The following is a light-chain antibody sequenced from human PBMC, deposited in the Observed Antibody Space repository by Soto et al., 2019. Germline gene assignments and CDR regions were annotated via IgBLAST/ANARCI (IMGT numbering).Light chain of an antibody. CDR1: QSVSNN. CDR3: QQYKNWPLT. Sequence: EIVMTQSPATLSVSPGERATLSCRASQSVSNNLAWYQKKSGQAPRLLIFGASTRATDIPARFGGSGSGTEFTLTISSLPAEDVAVYYCQQYKNWPLTFGGGTKVEIK. CDR2: GAS. V-gene: IGKV3-15*01. J-gene: IGKJ4*01.